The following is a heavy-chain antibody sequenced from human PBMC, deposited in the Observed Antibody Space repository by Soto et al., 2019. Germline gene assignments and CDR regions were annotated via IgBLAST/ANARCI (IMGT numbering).Heavy chain of an antibody. Sequence: VTVSCTASGYTTPTYGISGMGQAPGQGLAWMGWISAYNGNTNYAQKLQGRVTMTTDTSTSTAYMELRSLRSDDTAVYYCARLPSIYDSSGYYPHAVDYWGQGNLVTFS. D-gene: IGHD3-22*01. J-gene: IGHJ4*02. CDR2: ISAYNGNT. CDR3: ARLPSIYDSSGYYPHAVDY. CDR1: GYTTPTYG. V-gene: IGHV1-18*01.